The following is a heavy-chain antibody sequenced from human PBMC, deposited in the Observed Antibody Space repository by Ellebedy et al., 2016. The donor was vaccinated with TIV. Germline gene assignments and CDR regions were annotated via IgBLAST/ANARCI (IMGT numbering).Heavy chain of an antibody. CDR2: LNSDGSVT. J-gene: IGHJ4*02. V-gene: IGHV3-74*01. D-gene: IGHD1-26*01. CDR1: GFTFSHHW. Sequence: GESLKISXAASGFTFSHHWMHWVRQAPGKGLVWVSRLNSDGSVTGYADSVKGRFTISRDNAKNTVFLQMDSLRAEDTAVYYCARDSGSYPFDYWGQGTRVTVSS. CDR3: ARDSGSYPFDY.